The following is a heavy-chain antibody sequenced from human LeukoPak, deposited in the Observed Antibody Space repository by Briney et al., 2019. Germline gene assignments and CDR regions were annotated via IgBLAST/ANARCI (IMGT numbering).Heavy chain of an antibody. CDR3: GRVRTGNTGSPEYFED. CDR1: GGSISSYY. CDR2: LFYSGNT. J-gene: IGHJ1*01. V-gene: IGHV4-59*01. D-gene: IGHD5-12*01. Sequence: PSETLSLTCTVSGGSISSYYWSWIRQPLGKGLEWVGYLFYSGNTNSNPSLKSRVTISADTSKNQFSLRLNSVTAADTAVYFCGRVRTGNTGSPEYFEDWGQGTLVTVSS.